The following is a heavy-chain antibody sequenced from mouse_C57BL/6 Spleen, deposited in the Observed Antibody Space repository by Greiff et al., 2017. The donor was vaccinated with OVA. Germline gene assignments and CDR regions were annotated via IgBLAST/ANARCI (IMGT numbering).Heavy chain of an antibody. CDR2: IDPSDSET. Sequence: VQLQQPGAELVRPGSSVKLSCKASGYTFTSYWMHWVKQRPIQGLEWIGNIDPSDSETHYNQKFKDKATLTVDKSSSTAYMQLSSLTSEDSAVYYCARGDYDYGVFAYWGQGTLVTVSA. J-gene: IGHJ3*01. CDR3: ARGDYDYGVFAY. V-gene: IGHV1-52*01. D-gene: IGHD2-4*01. CDR1: GYTFTSYW.